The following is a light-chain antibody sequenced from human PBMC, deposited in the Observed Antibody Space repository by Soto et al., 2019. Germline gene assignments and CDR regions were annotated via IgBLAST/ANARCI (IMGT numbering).Light chain of an antibody. J-gene: IGLJ1*01. CDR1: SSNIGAGYD. CDR2: GNS. CDR3: QSYDSSLRGV. Sequence: QSVLTQPPSVSGAPGQSVTISCTWISSNIGAGYDVHWYQQLPGTAPKLLIYGNSNRPSGVPDRFSGSKSGTSASLAITGLQAEDEADYYCQSYDSSLRGVFGTGTRSPS. V-gene: IGLV1-40*01.